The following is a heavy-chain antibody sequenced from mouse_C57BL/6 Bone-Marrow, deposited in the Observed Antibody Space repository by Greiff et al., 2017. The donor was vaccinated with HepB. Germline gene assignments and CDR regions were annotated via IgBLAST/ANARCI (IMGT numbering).Heavy chain of an antibody. Sequence: EVKLQESGAELVRPGSSVKMSCKTSGYTFTSYGINWVKQRPGQGLEWIGYIYLGNGNTEYHEKFKGKATLTTDTSSNTAYMQLSSLTSEDYAIYFCARSGIYYGNSYAMDYWGQGTSVTVSS. CDR1: GYTFTSYG. V-gene: IGHV1-58*01. J-gene: IGHJ4*01. D-gene: IGHD2-1*01. CDR2: IYLGNGNT. CDR3: ARSGIYYGNSYAMDY.